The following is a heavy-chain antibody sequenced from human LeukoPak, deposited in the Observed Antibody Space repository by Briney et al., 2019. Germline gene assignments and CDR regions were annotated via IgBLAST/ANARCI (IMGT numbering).Heavy chain of an antibody. D-gene: IGHD2-2*01. CDR3: ASDSGYCSSTSCYEL. CDR1: GYTFTSYY. V-gene: IGHV1-46*01. CDR2: INPSGGSA. Sequence: ASVKVSCKASGYTFTSYYMHWVRQAPGQGLEWMGIINPSGGSASYAQKFQGRVTMTRDTSTSAVYLELSSLRSDDTAVYYCASDSGYCSSTSCYELWGQGTLVTVSS. J-gene: IGHJ4*02.